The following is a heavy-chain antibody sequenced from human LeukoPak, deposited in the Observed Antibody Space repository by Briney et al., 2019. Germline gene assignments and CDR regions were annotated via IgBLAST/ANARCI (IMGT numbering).Heavy chain of an antibody. D-gene: IGHD4-23*01. CDR1: GSISSYY. Sequence: SSETLSLTCTVSGSISSYYWSWIRQAPGKGLEWIGHSYYTGSPNYNPSLKSRVTISVDTPKNQFSLKLSSVTAADTAVYYCAGVRSTVGWRSYDYWGQGILVTVSS. CDR2: SYYTGSP. J-gene: IGHJ4*02. V-gene: IGHV4-59*08. CDR3: AGVRSTVGWRSYDY.